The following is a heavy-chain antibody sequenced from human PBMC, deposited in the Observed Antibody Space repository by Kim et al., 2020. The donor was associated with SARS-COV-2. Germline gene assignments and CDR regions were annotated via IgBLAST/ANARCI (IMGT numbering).Heavy chain of an antibody. CDR3: ARDQGYGMDV. Sequence: STYYNPALKSRVTISVDTSKNQFSLKLSSVTAADTAVYYCARDQGYGMDVWGQGTTVTVSS. J-gene: IGHJ6*02. CDR2: ST. V-gene: IGHV4-31*02.